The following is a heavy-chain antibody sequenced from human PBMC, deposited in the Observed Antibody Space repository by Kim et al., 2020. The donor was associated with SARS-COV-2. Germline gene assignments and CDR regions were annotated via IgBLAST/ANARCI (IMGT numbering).Heavy chain of an antibody. CDR3: ARFFAGHYYYYGMDV. CDR2: IYYSGST. CDR1: GGSISSSSYY. V-gene: IGHV4-39*01. Sequence: SETLSLTCTVSGGSISSSSYYWGWIRQPPGKGLEWIGSIYYSGSTYYNPSLKSRVTISVDTSKNQFSLKLSSVTAADTAVYYCARFFAGHYYYYGMDVWG. J-gene: IGHJ6*01. D-gene: IGHD3-3*01.